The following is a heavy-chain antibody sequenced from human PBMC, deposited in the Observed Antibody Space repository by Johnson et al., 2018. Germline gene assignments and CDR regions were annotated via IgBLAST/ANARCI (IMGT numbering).Heavy chain of an antibody. J-gene: IGHJ6*02. CDR1: GFTFSDYY. V-gene: IGHV3-11*01. Sequence: VQLLESGGGSVKPGGSLRLSCAASGFTFSDYYMSWIRQAPGKGLEWISYISRSGSTISYADSVKGRFTISRDNAKSSLYLHMNSLRAADTAVYYCARVRGGEVEFDDSAMDVWGQGTTVTVSS. D-gene: IGHD3-10*01. CDR3: ARVRGGEVEFDDSAMDV. CDR2: ISRSGSTI.